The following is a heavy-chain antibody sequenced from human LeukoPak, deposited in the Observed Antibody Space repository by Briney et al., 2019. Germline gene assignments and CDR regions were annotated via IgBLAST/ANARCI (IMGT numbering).Heavy chain of an antibody. Sequence: GGSLRLSCVVSGFTFNDHYMDWVRQAAGKGLEWVGRSRNKDHRYSTEYAASVEGRFTISRDLSKNSLYLQMNSLKVEDTAIYYCVRGHDSFDYWGQGTLVTVSS. CDR3: VRGHDSFDY. CDR1: GFTFNDHY. V-gene: IGHV3-72*01. J-gene: IGHJ4*02. CDR2: SRNKDHRYST.